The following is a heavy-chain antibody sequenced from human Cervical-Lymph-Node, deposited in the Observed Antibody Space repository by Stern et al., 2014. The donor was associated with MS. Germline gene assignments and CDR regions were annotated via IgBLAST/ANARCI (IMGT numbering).Heavy chain of an antibody. D-gene: IGHD1-14*01. J-gene: IGHJ4*02. CDR3: ARQTTAWASDV. Sequence: EVQLVESGAELIRPGGSLKISCKGSGYKFSIYWIAWVRQMPGKGLEWMGIVYPGDSETRYSPPFQGRFPITAKKSASTAYLQWSSLNASDTAMYFCARQTTAWASDVWGQGTLVTVSS. CDR2: VYPGDSET. V-gene: IGHV5-51*01. CDR1: GYKFSIYW.